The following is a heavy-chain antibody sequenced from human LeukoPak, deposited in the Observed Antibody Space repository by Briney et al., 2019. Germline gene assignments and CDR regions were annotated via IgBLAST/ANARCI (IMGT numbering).Heavy chain of an antibody. CDR2: IYYSGNT. CDR3: AGQGWRSASGYYFDY. Sequence: SETLSLTCTVSGGSISNSDYYWAWIRQPPGKGLEWIGCIYYSGNTYYNPSLRSRVTISVDTSKNQFSLYLTSVTAADTAVFYCAGQGWRSASGYYFDYWGQGTLVTVSS. V-gene: IGHV4-39*01. CDR1: GGSISNSDYY. D-gene: IGHD5-24*01. J-gene: IGHJ4*02.